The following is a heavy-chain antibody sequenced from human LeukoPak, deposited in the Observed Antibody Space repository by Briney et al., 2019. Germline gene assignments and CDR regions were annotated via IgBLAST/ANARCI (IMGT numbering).Heavy chain of an antibody. CDR1: GFTVSSNY. Sequence: GGSLRLSCAASGFTVSSNYMSWVRQAPGKGLEWVSAISGSGGSTYYADSVKGRFTISRDNSKNTLYLQMNSLRAEDTAVYYCAQEAKGVSSIAAYRNWGQGTLVTLSS. CDR3: AQEAKGVSSIAAYRN. J-gene: IGHJ4*02. D-gene: IGHD6-6*01. V-gene: IGHV3-23*01. CDR2: ISGSGGST.